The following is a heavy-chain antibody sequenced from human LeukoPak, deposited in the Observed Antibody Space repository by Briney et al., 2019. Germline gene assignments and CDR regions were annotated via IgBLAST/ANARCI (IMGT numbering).Heavy chain of an antibody. CDR1: GYTFTSYD. CDR3: ARASYSSLMHIDY. D-gene: IGHD6-6*01. Sequence: ASVKVSCKASGYTFTSYDINWVRQATGQGLEWMGWMNPNSGNTGYARKFQGRVTITRNTSISTAYMELSSLRSEDTAVYYCARASYSSLMHIDYWGQGTLVTVSS. CDR2: MNPNSGNT. J-gene: IGHJ4*02. V-gene: IGHV1-8*03.